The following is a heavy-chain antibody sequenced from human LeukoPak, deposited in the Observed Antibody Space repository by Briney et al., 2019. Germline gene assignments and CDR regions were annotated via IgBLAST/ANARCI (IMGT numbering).Heavy chain of an antibody. CDR2: ISWNSGSI. D-gene: IGHD3-10*01. V-gene: IGHV3-9*01. CDR1: GFTFDDYD. J-gene: IGHJ4*02. Sequence: GGSLRLSCAASGFTFDDYDMHWVRQAPGKGLEWVSGISWNSGSIGYADSVKGRFTISRDNAKNSLYLQMNSLRAEDTALYYCAKDYGSGTQYDYWGQGTLVTVSS. CDR3: AKDYGSGTQYDY.